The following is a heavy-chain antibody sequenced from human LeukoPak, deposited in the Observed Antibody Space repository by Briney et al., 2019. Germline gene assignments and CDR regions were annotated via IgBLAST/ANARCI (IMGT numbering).Heavy chain of an antibody. J-gene: IGHJ4*02. D-gene: IGHD3-22*01. Sequence: GGSLRLSCAASGFTFSSYWMSWVRQASGKGLEWVANIKQDGSEKYYVDSVKGRFTISRDNAKNSLYLQMNSLRAEDTAVYYCARPRTRGGNYDSSGYYSHPWDYWGQGTLVTVSS. V-gene: IGHV3-7*01. CDR2: IKQDGSEK. CDR1: GFTFSSYW. CDR3: ARPRTRGGNYDSSGYYSHPWDY.